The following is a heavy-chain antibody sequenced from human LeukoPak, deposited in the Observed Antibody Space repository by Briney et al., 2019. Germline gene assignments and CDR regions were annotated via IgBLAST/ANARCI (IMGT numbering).Heavy chain of an antibody. CDR1: GYSFTRYY. Sequence: SVPVSCKASGYSFTRYYMYWVRQAAGQGLEWMGWINPNSGGTNYAHKFQGRVTMTRYTSISTAYMELSSLRSDDTAVYYCATDFYYGSGNYPDDWGQGTPVTVSS. D-gene: IGHD3-10*01. CDR2: INPNSGGT. V-gene: IGHV1-2*02. J-gene: IGHJ4*02. CDR3: ATDFYYGSGNYPDD.